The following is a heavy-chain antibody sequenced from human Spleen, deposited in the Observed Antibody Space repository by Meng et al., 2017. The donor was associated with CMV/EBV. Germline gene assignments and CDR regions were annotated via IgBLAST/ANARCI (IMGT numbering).Heavy chain of an antibody. V-gene: IGHV4-61*01. J-gene: IGHJ6*02. CDR2: IYYSGST. CDR3: AREPYSSSWHYYYGMDV. D-gene: IGHD6-13*01. CDR1: GGSVSSGSYY. Sequence: SETLSLTCTVSGGSVSSGSYYWSWIRQPPGKGLEWIGYIYYSGSTNYNPSLKSRVTISVDTSKNQFSLKLSSVTAADTAVYYCAREPYSSSWHYYYGMDVWGQGTTVTVSS.